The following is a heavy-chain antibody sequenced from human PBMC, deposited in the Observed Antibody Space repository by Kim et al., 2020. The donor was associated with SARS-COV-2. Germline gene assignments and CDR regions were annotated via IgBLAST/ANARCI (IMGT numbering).Heavy chain of an antibody. J-gene: IGHJ4*02. D-gene: IGHD3-10*01. V-gene: IGHV1-3*01. CDR3: ARAITMVRGVRGGFDY. Sequence: CQGRVTITRDTSASTAYMELSRLRSEDTAVYYCARAITMVRGVRGGFDYWGQGTLVTVSS.